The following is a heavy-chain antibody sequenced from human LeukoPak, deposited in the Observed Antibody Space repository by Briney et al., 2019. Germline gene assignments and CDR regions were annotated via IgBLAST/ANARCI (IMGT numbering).Heavy chain of an antibody. D-gene: IGHD2-15*01. Sequence: GGSLRLSCAVSGLTFSNAWMNWVRKAPGKGLEWVAHIKSETNGGTADYAAAVEGRFTISRDDSKNTLYLQMNSLKIEDTALYFCTTNPGSWGDFWGQGSLVTVSS. CDR2: IKSETNGGTA. CDR3: TTNPGSWGDF. J-gene: IGHJ4*02. V-gene: IGHV3-15*07. CDR1: GLTFSNAW.